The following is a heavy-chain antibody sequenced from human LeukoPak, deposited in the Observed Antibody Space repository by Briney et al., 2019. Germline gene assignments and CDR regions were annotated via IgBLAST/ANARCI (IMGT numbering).Heavy chain of an antibody. V-gene: IGHV3-7*01. Sequence: PGGSLRLSCAASGFSLSGYWMTWVRQSPGAGLEWVARLHADGVEQNYVDSVTGRFTMSRDNAKNSLDLQMNSLRVEDTAVYYCARGGYSFEYLGQGTLVAVSS. CDR1: GFSLSGYW. CDR2: LHADGVEQ. CDR3: ARGGYSFEY. J-gene: IGHJ4*02. D-gene: IGHD5-18*01.